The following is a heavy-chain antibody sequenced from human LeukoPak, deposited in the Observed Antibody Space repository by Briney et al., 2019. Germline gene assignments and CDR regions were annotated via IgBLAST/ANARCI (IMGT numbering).Heavy chain of an antibody. CDR1: GYILSNYD. V-gene: IGHV1-69*13. J-gene: IGHJ4*02. Sequence: GASVKVSCRTSGYILSNYDISWVRQAPGQGLEWMGGIIPIFGTANYAQRFQGRVTITADESTTTAYMEVSSLRSEDTAVYYCARGEVPPHYFDSWGQGTLVTVSS. CDR2: IIPIFGTA. CDR3: ARGEVPPHYFDS.